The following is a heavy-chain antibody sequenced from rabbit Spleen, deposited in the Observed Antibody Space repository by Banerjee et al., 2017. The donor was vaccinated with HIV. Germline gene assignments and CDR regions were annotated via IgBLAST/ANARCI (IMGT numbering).Heavy chain of an antibody. V-gene: IGHV1S40*01. CDR3: ARAGVYVELDL. Sequence: QSLEESGGDLVKPGASLTLTCIASGVSFSVRQYMCWVRQAPGKGLEWIACIYTSSGNTWYASWAKGRFTISKTSSTTVTLQMTSLTAADTATYFCARAGVYVELDLWGQGTLVTVS. J-gene: IGHJ3*01. D-gene: IGHD5-1*01. CDR1: GVSFSVRQY. CDR2: IYTSSGNT.